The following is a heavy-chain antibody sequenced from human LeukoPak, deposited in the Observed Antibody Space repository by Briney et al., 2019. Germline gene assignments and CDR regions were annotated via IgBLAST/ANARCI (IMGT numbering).Heavy chain of an antibody. J-gene: IGHJ3*02. CDR3: ARPSYYDHAFDI. CDR1: GGSISSSSYY. D-gene: IGHD3-3*01. CDR2: IYYSGST. Sequence: SETLSLTCTVSGGSISSSSYYWGWGRQPPGRGLEWIGSIYYSGSTYYNPSLKSRVTISVDTSKNQFSLKLSSVTAADTAVYYCARPSYYDHAFDIWGQGTMVTVSS. V-gene: IGHV4-39*01.